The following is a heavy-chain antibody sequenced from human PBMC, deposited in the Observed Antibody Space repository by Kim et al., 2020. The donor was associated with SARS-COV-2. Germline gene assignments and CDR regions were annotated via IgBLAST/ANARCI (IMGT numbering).Heavy chain of an antibody. J-gene: IGHJ4*02. CDR2: INTYSGNT. D-gene: IGHD6-13*01. CDR1: GYTFTSYG. Sequence: ASVKVSCKASGYTFTSYGISWVRQAPGQGLELMGWINTYSGNTNYAQKLQGRVTMTTDTSTSTAYMELRSLRSDDTAGYYCARGQQLFPWGQGTLVTVS. V-gene: IGHV1-18*01. CDR3: ARGQQLFP.